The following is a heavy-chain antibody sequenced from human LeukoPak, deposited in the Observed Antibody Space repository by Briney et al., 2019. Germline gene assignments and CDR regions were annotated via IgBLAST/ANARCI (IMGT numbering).Heavy chain of an antibody. CDR1: GFTFSNYA. D-gene: IGHD3-22*01. CDR2: ISGNGGGT. CDR3: AKGTKVRVVDHCFDY. J-gene: IGHJ4*02. V-gene: IGHV3-23*01. Sequence: SGGSLRLSCAASGFTFSNYAMSWVRQAPGKGLEWVSAISGNGGGTYSADYVKGRSTISKNTSKNTLYLQMKNLRAEDRAVYYWAKGTKVRVVDHCFDYWGQGTLVTVSS.